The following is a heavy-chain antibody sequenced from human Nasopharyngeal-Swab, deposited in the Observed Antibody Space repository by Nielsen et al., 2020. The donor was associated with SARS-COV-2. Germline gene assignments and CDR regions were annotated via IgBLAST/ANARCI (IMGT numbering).Heavy chain of an antibody. V-gene: IGHV3-23*01. J-gene: IGHJ4*02. Sequence: GGSLRLSFAASGFTFSSYAMSWVRQAPGKGLEWVSAISGSGGSTYYADSVKGRFTISRDNSKNTLYLQMNSLRAEDTAVYYCAKGQVATLREFDYWGQGTLVTVSS. D-gene: IGHD5-12*01. CDR3: AKGQVATLREFDY. CDR2: ISGSGGST. CDR1: GFTFSSYA.